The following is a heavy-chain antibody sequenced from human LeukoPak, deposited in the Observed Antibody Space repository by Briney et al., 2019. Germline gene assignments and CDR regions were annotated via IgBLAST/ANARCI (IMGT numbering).Heavy chain of an antibody. CDR2: ISYDGNNK. CDR1: GFTFSSYA. Sequence: GGSLRLSCAASGFTFSSYAMHWVRQAPGKGLEWVAVISYDGNNKYYADSVKGRFTISRDNSKNTLYLQMNSLRAEDTAVYYCARDRQLAPADYWGQGTLVTVSS. V-gene: IGHV3-30-3*01. D-gene: IGHD6-13*01. J-gene: IGHJ4*02. CDR3: ARDRQLAPADY.